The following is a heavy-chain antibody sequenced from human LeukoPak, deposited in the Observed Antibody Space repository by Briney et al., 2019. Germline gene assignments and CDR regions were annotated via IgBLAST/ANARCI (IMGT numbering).Heavy chain of an antibody. Sequence: PGRSLRLSCAASGFTFDDYAMHWVRQAPGKGLEWVSGISWNSGSIGYADSVKGRFTISRDNAKNSLYLQMNSLRAEDTALYYCAKDQTTVTTHNIDYWGQGTLATVSS. CDR3: AKDQTTVTTHNIDY. J-gene: IGHJ4*02. D-gene: IGHD4-17*01. CDR2: ISWNSGSI. V-gene: IGHV3-9*01. CDR1: GFTFDDYA.